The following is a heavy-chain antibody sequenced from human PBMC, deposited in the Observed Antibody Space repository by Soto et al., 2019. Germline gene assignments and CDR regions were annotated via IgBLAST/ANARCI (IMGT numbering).Heavy chain of an antibody. D-gene: IGHD3-10*01. J-gene: IGHJ3*01. Sequence: EVQLVESGGGLVQPGESLRLSCAASGFTFDYYWMHWVCQAPGKGLVWVSRVHSDGTTTTYADSVKGRFTISRDNARNTVSLQMSSLRAEDTAIYYCARGDRGGFDLWCHGTVVTVSS. CDR2: VHSDGTTT. V-gene: IGHV3-74*01. CDR1: GFTFDYYW. CDR3: ARGDRGGFDL.